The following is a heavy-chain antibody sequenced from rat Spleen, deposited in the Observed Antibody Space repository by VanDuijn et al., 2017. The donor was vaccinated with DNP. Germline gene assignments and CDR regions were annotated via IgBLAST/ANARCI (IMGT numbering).Heavy chain of an antibody. CDR3: ARLRLEWEVRAMDA. V-gene: IGHV5-17*01. Sequence: EVQLVESGGGLVQPGNSLKLSCAASGFTFSDYAMTWVRQSPRKGLEWLATIIFDGSSSFYRDSVKGRFTISRNNARSTLYLQLNSLTTEDTATYYCARLRLEWEVRAMDAWGQGTSVTVSS. D-gene: IGHD1-1*01. J-gene: IGHJ4*01. CDR1: GFTFSDYA. CDR2: IIFDGSSS.